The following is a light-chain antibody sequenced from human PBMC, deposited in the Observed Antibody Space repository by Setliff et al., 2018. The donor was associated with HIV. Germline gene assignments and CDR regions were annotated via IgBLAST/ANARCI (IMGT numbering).Light chain of an antibody. CDR2: EVT. CDR3: CSYADTSTYV. J-gene: IGLJ1*01. CDR1: SSDVGSYNL. V-gene: IGLV2-23*02. Sequence: SVLTQPASVSGSPGQSITISCTGTSSDVGSYNLVSWYQQHPGKAPKLMIYEVTRRPSGVSSRFSGSKSGNTASLTISGLQAEDEADYYCCSYADTSTYVFGTGTKVTVL.